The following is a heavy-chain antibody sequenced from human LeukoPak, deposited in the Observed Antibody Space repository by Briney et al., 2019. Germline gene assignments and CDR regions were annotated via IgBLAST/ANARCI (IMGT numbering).Heavy chain of an antibody. CDR1: GFTFSSFA. V-gene: IGHV3-23*01. CDR2: ISGSGGST. J-gene: IGHJ4*02. CDR3: AKDSLSFLKADFDY. D-gene: IGHD2/OR15-2a*01. Sequence: GGSLRLSCAASGFTFSSFAMSWVRQAPGKGLEWVSAISGSGGSTYYADSVKGRFTISRDNSKNTMYLQMNSLRAEDTAVYYCAKDSLSFLKADFDYWGQGTLVTVSS.